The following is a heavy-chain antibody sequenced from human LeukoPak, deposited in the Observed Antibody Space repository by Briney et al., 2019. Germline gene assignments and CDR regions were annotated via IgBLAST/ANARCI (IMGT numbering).Heavy chain of an antibody. Sequence: GGSLRLSCAASGFTFSSYAMHWVRQAPGKGLEWVAVISYDGSNKYYADSVKGRFTISRDNSKNTLYLQMNSLRAEDTAVYYCARDDSSADDAFDIWGQGTMVTVSS. V-gene: IGHV3-30-3*01. J-gene: IGHJ3*02. CDR3: ARDDSSADDAFDI. CDR1: GFTFSSYA. D-gene: IGHD3-22*01. CDR2: ISYDGSNK.